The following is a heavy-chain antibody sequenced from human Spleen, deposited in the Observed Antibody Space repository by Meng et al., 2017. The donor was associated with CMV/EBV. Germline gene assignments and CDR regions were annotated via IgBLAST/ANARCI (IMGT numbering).Heavy chain of an antibody. CDR2: ISHDGSNK. CDR1: AFTFSSYA. Sequence: GESLKISCAASAFTFSSYAMHWVRQAPGKGLEWVAVISHDGSNKYYADSVKGRFTISRDNSKSTLYLQMNSLRAEDTAVYYCARDSNYDFWSGYYGMDVWGQGTTVTVSS. V-gene: IGHV3-30*04. D-gene: IGHD3-3*01. J-gene: IGHJ6*02. CDR3: ARDSNYDFWSGYYGMDV.